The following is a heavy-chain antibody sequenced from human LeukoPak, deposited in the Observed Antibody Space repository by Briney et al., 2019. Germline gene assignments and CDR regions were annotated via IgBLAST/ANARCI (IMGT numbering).Heavy chain of an antibody. CDR3: ARDLTDIVVVPAAMGRGAFDI. D-gene: IGHD2-2*01. Sequence: ASVKVSCKASGGTFSSYAISWVRQAPGQGLECMGGIIPIFGTANYAQKFQGRVTITADKSTSTAYMELSSLRSEDTAVYYCARDLTDIVVVPAAMGRGAFDIWGQGTMVTVSS. J-gene: IGHJ3*02. CDR1: GGTFSSYA. V-gene: IGHV1-69*06. CDR2: IIPIFGTA.